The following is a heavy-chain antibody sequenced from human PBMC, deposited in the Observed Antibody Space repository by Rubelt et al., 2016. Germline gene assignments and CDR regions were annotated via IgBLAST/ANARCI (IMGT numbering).Heavy chain of an antibody. V-gene: IGHV1-18*01. J-gene: IGHJ4*02. CDR3: ARNLIMITFGGVIVPPDY. D-gene: IGHD3-16*02. CDR2: ISAYNGNT. Sequence: QVQLVQSGAEVKKPGASVKVSCKASGYTFTTYGISWLRQAPGQGLAWMGWISAYNGNTTYAQKLQGRVTMTTDTSTSTAYMELRSLRSDDTAVYYCARNLIMITFGGVIVPPDYWGQGTLVTVSS. CDR1: GYTFTTYG.